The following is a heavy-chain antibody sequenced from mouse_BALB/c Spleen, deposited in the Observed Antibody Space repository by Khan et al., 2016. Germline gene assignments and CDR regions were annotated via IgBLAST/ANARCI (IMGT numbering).Heavy chain of an antibody. CDR1: GFSLTSYG. CDR3: ARDHYGSSFAY. CDR2: IWAGGST. J-gene: IGHJ3*01. D-gene: IGHD1-1*01. V-gene: IGHV2-9*02. Sequence: QVQLKESGPGLVAPSQSLSITCTVSGFSLTSYGVHWVRQPPGKGLEWLGVIWAGGSTNYNSALMSRLSISKDNSKSQVFLKMNSLQTDDTAMYYWARDHYGSSFAYWGQGTLVTVSA.